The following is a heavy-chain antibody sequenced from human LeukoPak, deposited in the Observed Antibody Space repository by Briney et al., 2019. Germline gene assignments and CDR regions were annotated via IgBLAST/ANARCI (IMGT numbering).Heavy chain of an antibody. V-gene: IGHV1-18*04. CDR3: ARDFPFSGSAPDDGFDI. CDR2: ISAYNGNT. CDR1: GYTFTSYY. J-gene: IGHJ3*02. Sequence: GASVKVSCKASGYTFTSYYMHWVRQAPGQGLEWMGWISAYNGNTKFVQKFQGRVIMTRDTSTGTAYMELRSLRSDDTAVYYCARDFPFSGSAPDDGFDIWGQGTTVIVSS. D-gene: IGHD1-26*01.